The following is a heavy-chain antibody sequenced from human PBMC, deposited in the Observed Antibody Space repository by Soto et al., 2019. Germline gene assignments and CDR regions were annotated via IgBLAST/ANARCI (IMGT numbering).Heavy chain of an antibody. V-gene: IGHV1-24*01. CDR3: ATDNVGPITYYFDY. J-gene: IGHJ4*02. CDR1: GYTLTELS. D-gene: IGHD1-20*01. Sequence: ASVKVSCKVSGYTLTELSMHWVRQAPGQGLEWMGGFSPEDGETIYAQKFQGRVTMTEDTSTDTAYMELSSLGSEDTAVYYCATDNVGPITYYFDYWGQGTLVTVSS. CDR2: FSPEDGET.